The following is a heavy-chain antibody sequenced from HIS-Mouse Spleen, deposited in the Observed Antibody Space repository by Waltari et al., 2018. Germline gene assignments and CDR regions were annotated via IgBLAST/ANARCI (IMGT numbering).Heavy chain of an antibody. CDR3: ARSRRGNYDSSGYNWFDP. CDR2: IYYSGST. Sequence: QLQLQESGPGLVKPSETLSLTCTVSGGSISSSSYYWGWIRQPPGRGLEWIGSIYYSGSTYNNPSLKSRVTISVDTSKNQFSLKLSSVTAADTAVYYCARSRRGNYDSSGYNWFDPWGQGTLVTVSS. D-gene: IGHD3-22*01. J-gene: IGHJ5*02. V-gene: IGHV4-39*07. CDR1: GGSISSSSYY.